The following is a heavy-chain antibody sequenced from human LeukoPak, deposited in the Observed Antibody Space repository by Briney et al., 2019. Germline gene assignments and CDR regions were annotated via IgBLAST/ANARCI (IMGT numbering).Heavy chain of an antibody. Sequence: ASVKVSCKASGYTFTSYGISWVRQAPGQGLEWMGWISAYNGNTNYARKLQGRVTMTTDTSTSTAYMELRSLRSDDTAVYYCAREGLNRGYSGYDPTSDYWGQGTLVIVSS. CDR2: ISAYNGNT. D-gene: IGHD5-12*01. CDR3: AREGLNRGYSGYDPTSDY. V-gene: IGHV1-18*01. CDR1: GYTFTSYG. J-gene: IGHJ4*02.